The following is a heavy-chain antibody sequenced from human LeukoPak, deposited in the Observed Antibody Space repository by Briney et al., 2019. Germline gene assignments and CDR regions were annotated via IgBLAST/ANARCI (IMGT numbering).Heavy chain of an antibody. J-gene: IGHJ5*02. Sequence: GESLKISCEASGYRFSYYWIAWVRQMPGKGLEWMGVIYPYDSHTRYSPSFQGQVTISADKSISTAYLQWSSLKASDSAMYFCARLPNSGADLTWFDPWGQGTLVTASS. D-gene: IGHD3-10*01. V-gene: IGHV5-51*01. CDR1: GYRFSYYW. CDR3: ARLPNSGADLTWFDP. CDR2: IYPYDSHT.